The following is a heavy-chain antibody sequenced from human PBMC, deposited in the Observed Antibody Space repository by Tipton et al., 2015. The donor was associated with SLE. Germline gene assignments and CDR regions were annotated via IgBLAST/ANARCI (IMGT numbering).Heavy chain of an antibody. CDR3: ARALGDFSYYYGMDV. CDR1: GFTFNTYW. CDR2: INQDGSEK. Sequence: SLRLSCAASGFTFNTYWMGWVRQAPGKGLEWVANINQDGSEKFFVDSVKGRFTISRDNAKNTLYLQMNSLRPEDTAIYYCARALGDFSYYYGMDVWGQGTTVTVSS. J-gene: IGHJ6*02. D-gene: IGHD3-16*01. V-gene: IGHV3-7*01.